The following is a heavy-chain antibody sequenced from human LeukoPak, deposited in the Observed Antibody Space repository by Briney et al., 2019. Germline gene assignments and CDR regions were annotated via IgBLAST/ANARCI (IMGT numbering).Heavy chain of an antibody. CDR1: GFSFDDYA. V-gene: IGHV3-9*01. CDR2: ISWNSGSL. Sequence: GGSLRLSCAASGFSFDDYAMHWVRQAPGKGLEWVSGISWNSGSLDYAESVKGRFTISRDNSKNTLYLQMNSLRPEDTAVYYCAREPSTVTKTLFLRYWGQGTLVTVSS. J-gene: IGHJ4*02. CDR3: AREPSTVTKTLFLRY. D-gene: IGHD4-11*01.